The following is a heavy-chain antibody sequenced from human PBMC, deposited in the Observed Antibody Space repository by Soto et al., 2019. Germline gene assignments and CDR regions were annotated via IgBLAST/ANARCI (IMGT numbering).Heavy chain of an antibody. CDR2: IYYSGST. V-gene: IGHV4-59*12. CDR1: GGSISSYY. CDR3: ARGGAEDNYFGP. J-gene: IGHJ5*02. Sequence: PSETLSLTCTVSGGSISSYYWSWIRQPPGKGLEWIGDIYYSGSTNYNPSLKSRVTISMDTSKNDLSLKLNSVTAADTAVYYCARGGAEDNYFGPWGQGTLVTVSS.